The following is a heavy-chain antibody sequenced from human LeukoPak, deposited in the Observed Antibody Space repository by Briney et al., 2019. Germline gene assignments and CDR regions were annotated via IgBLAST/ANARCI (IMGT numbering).Heavy chain of an antibody. CDR2: IYPGDSDT. V-gene: IGHV5-51*01. Sequence: GESLKISCKGSGYSFTSYWIGWVRQMPGKGLEWMGIIYPGDSDTRYSPSFQGQVIISADKSISTAYLQWSSLKASDTAMYYCARQTYYYDSSGYYRLYYFDYWGQGTLVTVSS. CDR3: ARQTYYYDSSGYYRLYYFDY. CDR1: GYSFTSYW. J-gene: IGHJ4*02. D-gene: IGHD3-22*01.